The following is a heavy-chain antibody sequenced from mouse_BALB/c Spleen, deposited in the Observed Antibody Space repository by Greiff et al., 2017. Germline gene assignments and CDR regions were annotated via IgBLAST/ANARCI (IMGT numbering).Heavy chain of an antibody. J-gene: IGHJ4*01. CDR3: ARSYDYVYYYAMDY. CDR2: ISYSGST. CDR1: GDSITSGY. Sequence: EVQLVESGPSLVKPSQTLSLTCSVTGDSITSGYWNWIRKFPGNKLEYMGYISYSGSTYYNPSLKSRISITRDTSKNQYYLQLNSVTTEDTATYYCARSYDYVYYYAMDYWGQGTSVTVSS. V-gene: IGHV3-8*02. D-gene: IGHD2-4*01.